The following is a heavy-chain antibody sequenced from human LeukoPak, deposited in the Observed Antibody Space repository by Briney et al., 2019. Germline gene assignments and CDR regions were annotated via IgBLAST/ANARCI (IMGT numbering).Heavy chain of an antibody. D-gene: IGHD3-10*01. CDR1: GFTFSSYG. V-gene: IGHV3-30*02. CDR2: IRYDGSNK. Sequence: PGGSLRLSCAASGFTFSSYGMHWVRQAPGKGLEWVAFIRYDGSNKYYADSVKGRFTISRDNSKNTLYLQMNSLRAEDTAVYYCARDRDYYGSGNIFDYWGQGTLVTVSS. CDR3: ARDRDYYGSGNIFDY. J-gene: IGHJ4*02.